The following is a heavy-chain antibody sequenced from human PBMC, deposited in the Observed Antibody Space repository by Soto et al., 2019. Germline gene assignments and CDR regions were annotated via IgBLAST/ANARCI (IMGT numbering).Heavy chain of an antibody. J-gene: IGHJ4*02. D-gene: IGHD6-19*01. CDR2: IIPTLGTP. CDR3: ARVGLGAYDY. V-gene: IGHV1-69*01. Sequence: QVQLVQSGAEVKKPGSSVKVSCKASGGIFSNFAFNWMRQTPGQGLEWMGGIIPTLGTPHYAQKFLGRVTITADESTRTVYMEMSSLTVEDTAVYYCARVGLGAYDYSGQGTLVIVSS. CDR1: GGIFSNFA.